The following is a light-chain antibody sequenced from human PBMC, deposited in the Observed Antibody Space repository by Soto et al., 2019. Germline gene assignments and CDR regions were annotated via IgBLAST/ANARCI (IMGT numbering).Light chain of an antibody. Sequence: QSALTQPASVSGSPGQSITISCTGTNSDVGAYNYVCWYQQHPGKVPKLLIYEVTNRPSGVSNRFSGSKSGNTASLTISGLQAWDEGDYYFSSFVSGNTVVFGGGTKLTVL. CDR3: SSFVSGNTVV. V-gene: IGLV2-14*01. CDR1: NSDVGAYNY. J-gene: IGLJ2*01. CDR2: EVT.